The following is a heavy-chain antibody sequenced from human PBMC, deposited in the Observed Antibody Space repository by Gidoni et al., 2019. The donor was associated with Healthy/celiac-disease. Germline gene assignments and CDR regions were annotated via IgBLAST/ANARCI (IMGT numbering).Heavy chain of an antibody. J-gene: IGHJ4*02. CDR3: AKVVYYGSGSYYQTFDY. V-gene: IGHV3-30*02. CDR1: GFTFSSYG. Sequence: QVQLVESGGGVVQPGGSLRLSCAASGFTFSSYGMHWVRQAPGKGLEWVAFIRYDGSNKYYADSVKGRFTISRDNSKNTLYLQMNSLRAEDTSVYYCAKVVYYGSGSYYQTFDYWGQGPLVTFSS. CDR2: IRYDGSNK. D-gene: IGHD3-10*01.